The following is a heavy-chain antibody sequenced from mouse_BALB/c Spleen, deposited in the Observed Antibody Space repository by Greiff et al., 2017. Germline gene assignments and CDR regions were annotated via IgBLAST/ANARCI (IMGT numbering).Heavy chain of an antibody. CDR2: ISDGGSYT. V-gene: IGHV5-4*02. J-gene: IGHJ2*01. CDR1: GFTFSDYY. D-gene: IGHD2-14*01. Sequence: EVKLMESGGGLVKPGGSLKLSCAASGFTFSDYYMYWVRQTPEKRLEWVATISDGGSYTYYPDSVKGRFTISRDNAKNNLYLQMSSLKSEDTAMYYCARGGYDAYFDYWGQGTTLTVSS. CDR3: ARGGYDAYFDY.